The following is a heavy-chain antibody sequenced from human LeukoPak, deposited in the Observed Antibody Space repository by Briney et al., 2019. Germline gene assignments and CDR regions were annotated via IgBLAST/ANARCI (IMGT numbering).Heavy chain of an antibody. CDR1: GFTFSAYA. D-gene: IGHD3/OR15-3a*01. V-gene: IGHV3-23*05. CDR3: ARTGDTERFDY. J-gene: IGHJ4*02. Sequence: GGSLRLSCEASGFTFSAYAMTWVRQAPGKGLEWVSSIGSDNKPHYSESVKGRFTISRDNSKNTLHLQMNSLRAEDTAVYYCARTGDTERFDYWGQGTLVTVSS. CDR2: IGSDNKP.